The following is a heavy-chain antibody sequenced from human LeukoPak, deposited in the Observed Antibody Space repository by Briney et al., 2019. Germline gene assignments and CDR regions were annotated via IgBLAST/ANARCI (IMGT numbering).Heavy chain of an antibody. CDR3: VRAGYSSGWYAFDS. CDR1: GFTFSTYE. D-gene: IGHD6-19*01. CDR2: IIGDGTTT. J-gene: IGHJ4*02. Sequence: GGSLRLSCAASGFTFSTYEMNWVRQAPGKGLEWLSYIIGDGTTTQYADSVRDRFTISRDNDKNSLYLQMNSLRADDTAVYYCVRAGYSSGWYAFDSWGQGTLVTVSS. V-gene: IGHV3-48*03.